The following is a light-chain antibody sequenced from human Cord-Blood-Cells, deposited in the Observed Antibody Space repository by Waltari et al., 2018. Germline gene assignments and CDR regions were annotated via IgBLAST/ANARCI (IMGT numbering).Light chain of an antibody. J-gene: IGLJ1*01. CDR3: CSYAGSSTYF. Sequence: QSALTQPASVSGSPGQSITISCTGTSSDVGSYNLVPWYQQHPGTAPKLMIYEGSKRPSGVSNRFSGSKSGNTASLTISGLQAEDEADYYCCSYAGSSTYFFGTGTKVTVL. V-gene: IGLV2-23*01. CDR1: SSDVGSYNL. CDR2: EGS.